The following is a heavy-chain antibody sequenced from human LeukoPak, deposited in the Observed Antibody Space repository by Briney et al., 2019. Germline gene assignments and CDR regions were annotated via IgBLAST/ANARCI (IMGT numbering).Heavy chain of an antibody. Sequence: ASVEVSCKASGYTFTSYGISWVRQAPGQGLEWMGWISAYNGYTNYAQKLQGRVTLTTDTSTSTAYMELRSLRSDDTAVYYCAREGVVVISTGSFDYWGQGTLVTVSS. CDR1: GYTFTSYG. D-gene: IGHD2-15*01. V-gene: IGHV1-18*01. CDR3: AREGVVVISTGSFDY. CDR2: ISAYNGYT. J-gene: IGHJ4*02.